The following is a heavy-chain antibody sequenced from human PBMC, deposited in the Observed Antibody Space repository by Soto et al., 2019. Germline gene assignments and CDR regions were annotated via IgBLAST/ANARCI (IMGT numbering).Heavy chain of an antibody. CDR1: GFPFNAYA. CDR3: ARGESRCELLFQFDY. V-gene: IGHV3-33*01. Sequence: GGSLRLSCAASGFPFNAYAMHWVRQAPGKGLEWVALLWYDGSNEHYADSVKGRFTISRDNSKNTLYLQMNSLRAEDTALYYCARGESRCELLFQFDYWGQGTPVTVSS. CDR2: LWYDGSNE. D-gene: IGHD1-26*01. J-gene: IGHJ4*02.